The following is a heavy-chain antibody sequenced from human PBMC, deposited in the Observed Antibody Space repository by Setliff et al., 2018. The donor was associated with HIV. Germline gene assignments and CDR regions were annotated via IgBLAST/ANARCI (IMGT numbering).Heavy chain of an antibody. Sequence: NPSETLSLTCSVSGGSISSSGYYWSWIRQHPGKGLDWIGRVYYSGSTDYNPSLQSRATLSIDTSKNQFSLKLTSVIAADTAIYYCARAPFRGGSFGWFDPWGQGTLVTVSS. V-gene: IGHV4-31*02. D-gene: IGHD2-15*01. J-gene: IGHJ5*02. CDR3: ARAPFRGGSFGWFDP. CDR2: VYYSGST. CDR1: GGSISSSGYY.